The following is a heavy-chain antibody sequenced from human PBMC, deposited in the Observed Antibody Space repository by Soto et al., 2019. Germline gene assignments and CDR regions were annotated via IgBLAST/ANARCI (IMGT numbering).Heavy chain of an antibody. J-gene: IGHJ5*02. CDR2: VYYNGNT. D-gene: IGHD3-10*01. CDR3: VRQTIVRGVLSWFDP. V-gene: IGHV4-39*01. CDR1: GGSIRSGSNY. Sequence: QLQLQESGPRLVKPSETLSLICSVSGGSIRSGSNYWAWIRQPPGKGLDWIGTVYYNGNTYYNASLKIRVTISADTSKNQFSLKLSSVSPADTAVYYCVRQTIVRGVLSWFDPWGQGTLVTVSS.